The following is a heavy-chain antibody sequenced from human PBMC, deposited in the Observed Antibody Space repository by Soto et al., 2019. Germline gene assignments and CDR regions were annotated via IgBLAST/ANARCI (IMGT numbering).Heavy chain of an antibody. Sequence: SETLSLTCAVYGGSFSGYYWSWIRQPPGKGLEWIGEINHSGSTNYNPSLKSRVTIPVDTSKNQFSLKLSSVTAADTAVYYCARAMEANRDAFDIWGQGTMVTVSS. CDR1: GGSFSGYY. J-gene: IGHJ3*02. CDR3: ARAMEANRDAFDI. V-gene: IGHV4-34*01. CDR2: INHSGST. D-gene: IGHD1-26*01.